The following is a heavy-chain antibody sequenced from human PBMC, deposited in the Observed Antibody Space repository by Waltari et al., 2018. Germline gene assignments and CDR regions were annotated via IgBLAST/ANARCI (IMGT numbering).Heavy chain of an antibody. J-gene: IGHJ4*02. CDR1: GGSISSYY. Sequence: QVQLQESGPGLVKPSETLSLTCTVSGGSISSYYWSWIRQPPGKGLEWIGYIYYSGSTNYNPSLKSRVTISVDTSKNQFSLKLSSVTAADTAVYYCARGYCSGGSCYYYFDYWGQGTLVTVSS. CDR2: IYYSGST. CDR3: ARGYCSGGSCYYYFDY. D-gene: IGHD2-15*01. V-gene: IGHV4-59*01.